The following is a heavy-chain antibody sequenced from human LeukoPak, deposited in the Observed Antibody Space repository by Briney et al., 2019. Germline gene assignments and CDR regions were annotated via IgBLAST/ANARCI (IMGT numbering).Heavy chain of an antibody. J-gene: IGHJ6*02. V-gene: IGHV4-59*01. D-gene: IGHD6-13*01. CDR2: IYYSGST. CDR1: GGSISSYY. CDR3: ARDNRWYHGMDV. Sequence: SETLSLTGTVSGGSISSYYWSRIRQPPGKGLEWIGYIYYSGSTNYNPSLKSRVTISVDTSKNQFSLKLSSVTAADTAVYYCARDNRWYHGMDVWGQGTTVTVSS.